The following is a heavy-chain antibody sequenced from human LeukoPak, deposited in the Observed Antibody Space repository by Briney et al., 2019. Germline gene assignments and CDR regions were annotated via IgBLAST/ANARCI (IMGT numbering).Heavy chain of an antibody. Sequence: GGSLRLSCAASGFTFSSYAMSWVRQAPGKGLEWVSAISGSGGSTYYAGSVKGRFTLSRDNSKNTLYLQMSSLRADDTAVYYCAKHRDNGDSSGYHDFDFWGQGTLVTVSS. V-gene: IGHV3-23*01. J-gene: IGHJ4*02. CDR2: ISGSGGST. CDR3: AKHRDNGDSSGYHDFDF. D-gene: IGHD3-22*01. CDR1: GFTFSSYA.